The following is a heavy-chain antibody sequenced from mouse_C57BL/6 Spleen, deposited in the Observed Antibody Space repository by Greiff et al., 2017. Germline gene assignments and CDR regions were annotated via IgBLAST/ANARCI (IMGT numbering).Heavy chain of an antibody. CDR3: TTEITTLFDY. V-gene: IGHV1-15*01. J-gene: IGHJ2*01. CDR1: GYTFTDYE. CDR2: IDPEPGGT. D-gene: IGHD1-1*01. Sequence: VQLQQSGAELVRPGASVTLSCKASGYTFTDYEMHWVKQTPVHGLEWIGAIDPEPGGTAYNQKFKGKAILTADKSSSTAYMELRSLTSEDSAVYYCTTEITTLFDYWGQGTTLTVSS.